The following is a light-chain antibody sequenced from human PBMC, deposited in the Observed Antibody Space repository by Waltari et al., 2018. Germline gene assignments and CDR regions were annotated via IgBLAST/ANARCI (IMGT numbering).Light chain of an antibody. CDR3: QQRTA. Sequence: EIVLTQYPATLSLSPGDRATLSCRASQSVSKFVDWYQQTPGQAPRLLIYDASIRATGIPARFSGSWSVTDFTLTISSLEPEDFAVYYCQQRTAFGQVTKLEIK. J-gene: IGKJ2*01. CDR1: QSVSKF. CDR2: DAS. V-gene: IGKV3-11*01.